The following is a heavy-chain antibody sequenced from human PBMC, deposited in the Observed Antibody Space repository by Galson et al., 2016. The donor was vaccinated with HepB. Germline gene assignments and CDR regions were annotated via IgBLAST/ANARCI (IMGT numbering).Heavy chain of an antibody. CDR3: ARDPGAAGSH. J-gene: IGHJ4*02. CDR2: ISNGGITI. V-gene: IGHV3-48*03. D-gene: IGHD6-13*01. Sequence: SLRLSCAASGFTFNTYAMNWVRQAPGKGPEWLSYISNGGITIYYADSVRGRFTVSRDNAKNSLYLQTKRLRVEDTAVYYCARDPGAAGSHWGQGTLVTVSS. CDR1: GFTFNTYA.